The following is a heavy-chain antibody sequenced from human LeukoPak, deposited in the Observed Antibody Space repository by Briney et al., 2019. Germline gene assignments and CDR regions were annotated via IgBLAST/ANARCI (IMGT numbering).Heavy chain of an antibody. CDR3: ARGGGNYYDSSGYSLDY. D-gene: IGHD3-22*01. CDR1: GGSISSYY. V-gene: IGHV4-59*01. J-gene: IGHJ4*02. Sequence: PSETLSLTCTVSGGSISSYYWSWIRQPPGKGLEWIGYIYYSGSTNYNPSLKSRVTISVDTSKNQFSLKLSSVTAADTAVYYCARGGGNYYDSSGYSLDYWGQGTLVTVSS. CDR2: IYYSGST.